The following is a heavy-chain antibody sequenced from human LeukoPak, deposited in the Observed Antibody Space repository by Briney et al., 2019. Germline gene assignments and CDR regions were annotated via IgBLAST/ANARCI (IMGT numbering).Heavy chain of an antibody. Sequence: ASVKVSCKASGYTFTSYYMHWVRQAPGQGLEWMGIINPSGGSTSYAQKFQGRVTMTTDTSTSTAYMELRSLRSDDTAVYYCARGALGSRIAAAGTVAFDIWGQGTMVTVSS. CDR1: GYTFTSYY. CDR3: ARGALGSRIAAAGTVAFDI. J-gene: IGHJ3*02. D-gene: IGHD6-13*01. CDR2: INPSGGST. V-gene: IGHV1-46*01.